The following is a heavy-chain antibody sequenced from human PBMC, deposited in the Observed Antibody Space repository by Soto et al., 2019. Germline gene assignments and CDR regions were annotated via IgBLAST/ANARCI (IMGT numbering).Heavy chain of an antibody. CDR3: ARGTGSGSFLIDY. D-gene: IGHD3-10*01. V-gene: IGHV3-30-3*01. J-gene: IGHJ4*02. CDR1: GSPFTSYA. CDR2: ISSDGSTI. Sequence: QVLLVESGGGVVQPGTSLTLSCAASGSPFTSYAMHWVRQTPEKGLQWLTIISSDGSTIHYVDSVKGRFTISRDNSKNTVYLQMNSLRADDTAVYYCARGTGSGSFLIDYWGQGTLVTVSS.